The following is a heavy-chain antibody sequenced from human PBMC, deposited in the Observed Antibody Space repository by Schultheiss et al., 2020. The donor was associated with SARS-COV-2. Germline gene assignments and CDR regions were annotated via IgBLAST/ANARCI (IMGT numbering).Heavy chain of an antibody. CDR1: GFTFSSYS. CDR3: AKVQYYYDSSGYYGDWFDP. V-gene: IGHV3-23*01. J-gene: IGHJ5*02. Sequence: GGSLRLSCAASGFTFSSYSMNWVRQAPGKGLEWVSRINSDGSSTSYADSVKGRFTISRDNSKNTLYLQMNSLRAEDTAVYYCAKVQYYYDSSGYYGDWFDPWGQGTLVTVSS. D-gene: IGHD3-22*01. CDR2: INSDGSST.